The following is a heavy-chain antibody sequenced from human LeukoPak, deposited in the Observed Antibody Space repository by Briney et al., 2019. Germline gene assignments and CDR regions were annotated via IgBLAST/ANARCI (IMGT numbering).Heavy chain of an antibody. Sequence: ASVKVSCKTSGYTFTNYGISWVRQAPGQGLEWMGWISVYNDNTKYAQKFQGRVTMTTDTSTTTAYMELRSLRSDDTAVYYCARDSMTSGSSDYWGQGTLVTVSS. CDR1: GYTFTNYG. D-gene: IGHD5-12*01. CDR3: ARDSMTSGSSDY. J-gene: IGHJ4*02. CDR2: ISVYNDNT. V-gene: IGHV1-18*01.